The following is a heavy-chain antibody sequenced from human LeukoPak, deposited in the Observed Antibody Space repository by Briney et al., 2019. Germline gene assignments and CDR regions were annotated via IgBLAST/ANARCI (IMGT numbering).Heavy chain of an antibody. Sequence: GSLRLPCAASGFTFSSYSMNWVRQAPGKGLQWVSSISSSSSYIYYADSVKGRFTISRDNAKNSLYLQMNSLRGEDTAVYYCARGDGATPPDAFDIWGQGTMVTVSP. J-gene: IGHJ3*02. V-gene: IGHV3-21*01. CDR1: GFTFSSYS. CDR3: ARGDGATPPDAFDI. CDR2: ISSSSSYI. D-gene: IGHD3-10*01.